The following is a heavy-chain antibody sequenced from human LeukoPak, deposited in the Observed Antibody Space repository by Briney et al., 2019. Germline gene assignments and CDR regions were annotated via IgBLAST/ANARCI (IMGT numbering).Heavy chain of an antibody. V-gene: IGHV3-30*02. CDR3: AAQRSYYDFWSGSHDAFDI. CDR1: GFTFSSYG. Sequence: SGGPLRLSCAASGFTFSSYGMHWVRQAPGKGLEWVAFIRYDGSNKYYADSVKGRFTISRDNAKNSLYLQMNSLRAEDTAVYYCAAQRSYYDFWSGSHDAFDIWGQGTMVTVSS. CDR2: IRYDGSNK. J-gene: IGHJ3*02. D-gene: IGHD3-3*01.